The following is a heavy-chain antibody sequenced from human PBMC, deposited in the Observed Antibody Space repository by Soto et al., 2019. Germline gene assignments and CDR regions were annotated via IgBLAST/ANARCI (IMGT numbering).Heavy chain of an antibody. CDR2: IYYSGST. J-gene: IGHJ3*02. CDR3: ARVGKYVWGRYRSREAFDI. V-gene: IGHV4-31*03. Sequence: PSETLSLTCTVSGGSISSGVYYGIWIRQHPGKVLDWIGYIYYSGSTYYNPSLKSRVTISVDTSKNQFSLKLSSVTAADTAVYYCARVGKYVWGRYRSREAFDIWGQGTMVTVSS. CDR1: GGSISSGVYY. D-gene: IGHD3-16*02.